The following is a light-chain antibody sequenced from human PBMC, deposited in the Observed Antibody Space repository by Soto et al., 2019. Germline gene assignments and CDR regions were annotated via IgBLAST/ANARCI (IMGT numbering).Light chain of an antibody. J-gene: IGLJ1*01. V-gene: IGLV2-14*01. CDR2: EVS. CDR3: SSYTSSSTYV. Sequence: QSALTQPASVSGFPGQSLTVSCTGTSSDVGGYNYVSWYQQRPGKAPKLMIYEVSNRPSGVSDRFSGSKSGNTASLTISGLQAEDEADYYCSSYTSSSTYVFGTGTKSPS. CDR1: SSDVGGYNY.